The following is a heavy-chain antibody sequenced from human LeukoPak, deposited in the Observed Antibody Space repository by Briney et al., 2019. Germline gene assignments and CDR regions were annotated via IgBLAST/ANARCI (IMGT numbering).Heavy chain of an antibody. V-gene: IGHV1-8*01. J-gene: IGHJ4*02. CDR1: GYTFTSYD. CDR3: ARASCGGGGCYSGPSYFDS. CDR2: MNPNSGNT. D-gene: IGHD2-15*01. Sequence: ASVKVSCKASGYTFTSYDINWVRQAPGQGLEWMGWMNPNSGNTGYAQKFQGRVTMTRNTSISTAYMELSSLRAEDTAVYYCARASCGGGGCYSGPSYFDSWGQGTLVTVSS.